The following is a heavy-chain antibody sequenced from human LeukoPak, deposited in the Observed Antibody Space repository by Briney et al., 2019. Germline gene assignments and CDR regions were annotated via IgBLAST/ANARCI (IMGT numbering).Heavy chain of an antibody. Sequence: GGSLRLSCAASGFTVSSNYMSWVRQAPGKGLEWVSVIYSGGSTYYADSVKGRFTISRDNSKNTLCLQMNSLRAEDTAVYYCARAPPSDFWSGPYYFDYWGQGTLVTVSS. D-gene: IGHD3-3*01. V-gene: IGHV3-66*02. CDR3: ARAPPSDFWSGPYYFDY. CDR2: IYSGGST. J-gene: IGHJ4*02. CDR1: GFTVSSNY.